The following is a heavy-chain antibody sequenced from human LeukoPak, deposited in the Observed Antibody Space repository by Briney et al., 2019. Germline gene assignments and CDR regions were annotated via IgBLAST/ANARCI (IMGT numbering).Heavy chain of an antibody. J-gene: IGHJ6*02. CDR1: GGTFSSYA. D-gene: IGHD2-2*01. CDR3: ARGQLPVKSSYYYYGMDV. V-gene: IGHV1-69*04. CDR2: IIPILGIA. Sequence: SVKVSCKASGGTFSSYAISWVRPAPGQGLEWMGRIIPILGIANYAQKFQGRVTITADKSTSTAYMELSSLRSEDTAVYYRARGQLPVKSSYYYYGMDVWGQGTTVTVSS.